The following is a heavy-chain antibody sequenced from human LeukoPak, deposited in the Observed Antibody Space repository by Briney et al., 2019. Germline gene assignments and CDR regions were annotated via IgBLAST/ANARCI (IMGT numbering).Heavy chain of an antibody. V-gene: IGHV1-2*02. D-gene: IGHD3-22*01. CDR1: GYTFTGYY. Sequence: ASVKVSCKASGYTFTGYYMQWLRQAPGQGLEWMGWINPNSGGTNYARKFQGRVTMTRDTPISTAYMELSRLRSDDTAVYYCARDPPDYYDSSGYYNTYFDYWGQGTLVTVSS. CDR3: ARDPPDYYDSSGYYNTYFDY. J-gene: IGHJ4*02. CDR2: INPNSGGT.